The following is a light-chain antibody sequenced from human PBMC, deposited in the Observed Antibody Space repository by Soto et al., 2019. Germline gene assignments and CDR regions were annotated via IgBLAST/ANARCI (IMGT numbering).Light chain of an antibody. CDR1: QSFNYW. CDR3: QQYNSYPWT. CDR2: KAP. V-gene: IGKV1-5*03. Sequence: DIQMTQSPSTLSASVGDRVTITCRASQSFNYWLAWYQHKPGKAPKLLIYKAPNLESGVPSRFSGSGSGTEFTLSISSLQPDDFAIYYCQQYNSYPWTFVQGTKVDIK. J-gene: IGKJ1*01.